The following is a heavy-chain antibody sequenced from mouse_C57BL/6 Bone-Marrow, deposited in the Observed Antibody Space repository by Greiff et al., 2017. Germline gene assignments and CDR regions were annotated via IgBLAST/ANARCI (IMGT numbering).Heavy chain of an antibody. CDR1: GYTFTSYW. Sequence: QVQLKQPGAELVKPGASVKLSCKASGYTFTSYWMQWVKQRPGQGLEWIGEIDPSDSYTNSNQKFKGKATLTVDTSSSTAYMQLSSLTSEDSAVYYCAGGSSGYVFDYWGQGTTLTVSS. V-gene: IGHV1-50*01. D-gene: IGHD3-2*02. CDR2: IDPSDSYT. J-gene: IGHJ2*01. CDR3: AGGSSGYVFDY.